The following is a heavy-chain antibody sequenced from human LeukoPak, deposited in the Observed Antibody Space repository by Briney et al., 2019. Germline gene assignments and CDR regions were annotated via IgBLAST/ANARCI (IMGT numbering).Heavy chain of an antibody. D-gene: IGHD6-13*01. CDR2: ISYDGSNK. Sequence: PGGSLRLSCAASGFTFSSYAMHWVRQAPGKGLEWVAVISYDGSNKYYADPVKGRFTISRDNSKNTLYLQMNSLRAEDTAVYYCARESSGSSSWYYFDYWGQGTLVTVSS. V-gene: IGHV3-30*04. CDR3: ARESSGSSSWYYFDY. CDR1: GFTFSSYA. J-gene: IGHJ4*02.